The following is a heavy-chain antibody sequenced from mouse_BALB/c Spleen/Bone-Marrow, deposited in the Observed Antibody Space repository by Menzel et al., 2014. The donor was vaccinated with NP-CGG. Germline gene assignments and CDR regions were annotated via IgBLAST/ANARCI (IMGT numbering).Heavy chain of an antibody. V-gene: IGHV1-67*01. Sequence: VQLQQSVPELVRPGASVKISCKGSGYTFTDYAMHWVKQSHAKSLEWIGVISTYYGDATYNQKFEGKATMTADKSSSTAYMELARLTTGDSAIYFCGRDLDYWGQGTPGTVSS. CDR1: GYTFTDYA. J-gene: IGHJ2*01. CDR3: GRDLDY. CDR2: ISTYYGDA.